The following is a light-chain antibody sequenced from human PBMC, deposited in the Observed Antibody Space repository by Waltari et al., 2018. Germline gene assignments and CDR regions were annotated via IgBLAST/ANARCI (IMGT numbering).Light chain of an antibody. Sequence: QSALTQPRSVSGSPGQSVAISCTGTSSDVGGYNYVSCYQQHPGKAPKIIIYDVTTRPSGVPDRFSGSKSGNTASLTISGLQAEDEADYYCCSYAGSDTYVFGTGTEVTVL. CDR2: DVT. CDR3: CSYAGSDTYV. J-gene: IGLJ1*01. CDR1: SSDVGGYNY. V-gene: IGLV2-11*01.